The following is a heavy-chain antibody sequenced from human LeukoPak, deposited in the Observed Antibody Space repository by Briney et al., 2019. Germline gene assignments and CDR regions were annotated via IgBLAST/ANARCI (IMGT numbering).Heavy chain of an antibody. CDR1: GGSISSYY. Sequence: PSETLSLTCTVSGGSISSYYWSWLRQPPGKGLEWIGYIYYSGSTNYNPSLKSRVTISVDTSKNQFSLKLSSVTAADTAVYYCATDRIAFNYWGQGTLVTVSS. CDR2: IYYSGST. J-gene: IGHJ4*02. CDR3: ATDRIAFNY. D-gene: IGHD2-21*01. V-gene: IGHV4-59*12.